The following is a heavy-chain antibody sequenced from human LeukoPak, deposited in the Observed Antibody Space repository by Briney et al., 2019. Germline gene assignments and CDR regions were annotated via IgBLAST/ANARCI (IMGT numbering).Heavy chain of an antibody. D-gene: IGHD2-2*01. CDR3: ARRAYSSSTSCYAFDI. Sequence: SETLSLTCTVSGDTISSYYWSWIRQPAGKGLEWIGRIYTSGSTNYNPSLKSRVTMSVDTSKNQFSLKLSSVTAADTAVYYCARRAYSSSTSCYAFDIWGQGTMVTVSS. CDR1: GDTISSYY. V-gene: IGHV4-4*07. CDR2: IYTSGST. J-gene: IGHJ3*02.